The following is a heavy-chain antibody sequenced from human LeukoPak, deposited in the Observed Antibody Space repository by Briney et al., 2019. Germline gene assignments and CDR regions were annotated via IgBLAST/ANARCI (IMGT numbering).Heavy chain of an antibody. CDR3: ARGIWRSYGLDV. CDR1: GFTFSTYW. Sequence: GGSLRLSCAASGFTFSTYWMHWVRQAPGKGLVWLSRTSNDGSTTTYADSVKGRFTISRDNTKNTLYVQMDSLRPEDTAVYYCARGIWRSYGLDVWGQGTTVTVSS. J-gene: IGHJ6*02. CDR2: TSNDGSTT. V-gene: IGHV3-74*01.